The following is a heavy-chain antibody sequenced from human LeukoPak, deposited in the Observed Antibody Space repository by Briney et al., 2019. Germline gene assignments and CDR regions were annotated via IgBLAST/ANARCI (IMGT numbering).Heavy chain of an antibody. Sequence: GGSLRLSCAASGFTFSSYGMHWVRQAPGKGLEWVAVISYDGSNKYYADSVKGRFTISRDNSKNTLYLQMNSLRAEDTAVYYCAKAPYTAPAYFDYWGQETLVTVSS. CDR2: ISYDGSNK. CDR3: AKAPYTAPAYFDY. D-gene: IGHD3-16*01. J-gene: IGHJ4*02. V-gene: IGHV3-30*18. CDR1: GFTFSSYG.